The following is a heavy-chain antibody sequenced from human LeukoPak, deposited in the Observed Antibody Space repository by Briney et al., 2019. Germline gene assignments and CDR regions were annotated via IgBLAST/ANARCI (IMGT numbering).Heavy chain of an antibody. V-gene: IGHV3-21*04. Sequence: GGSLRLSCAASGFTFSSYSMNWVRQAPGKGLEWVSSISSTSAYIYYAGSVKGRFTISRDNAKNSLYLQMNSLRAEDTAVYYCARARSGYSSSWYRGNYYYGMDVWGQGTTVTVSS. CDR1: GFTFSSYS. CDR3: ARARSGYSSSWYRGNYYYGMDV. CDR2: ISSTSAYI. D-gene: IGHD6-13*01. J-gene: IGHJ6*02.